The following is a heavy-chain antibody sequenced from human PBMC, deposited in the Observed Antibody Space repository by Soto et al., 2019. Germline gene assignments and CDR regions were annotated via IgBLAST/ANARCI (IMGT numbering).Heavy chain of an antibody. CDR3: ARGLSGRYGFDY. CDR2: INGDGSTT. D-gene: IGHD6-19*01. CDR1: GFTFSTYW. J-gene: IGHJ4*02. V-gene: IGHV3-74*01. Sequence: LRLSCAASGFTFSTYWMHWVRQTPGKGLVWVSRINGDGSTTNYADSVKGRLTISRDNAKNTLYLQMNSLRDEDTAVYYCARGLSGRYGFDYWGQGTLVTVSS.